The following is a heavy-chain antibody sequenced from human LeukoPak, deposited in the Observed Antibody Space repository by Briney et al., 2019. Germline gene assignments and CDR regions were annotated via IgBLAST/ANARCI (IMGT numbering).Heavy chain of an antibody. CDR3: ARECCSGVSRYYFDY. J-gene: IGHJ4*02. Sequence: SETLSLTCTVSGNSISSGNYRGWIRQTPEKGLEWIGSIYHSGSDYYNPSLKRRVTISVDTSKNQFSLKLSSVTAADTAVYYCARECCSGVSRYYFDYWGQGTLVTVSS. CDR2: IYHSGSD. V-gene: IGHV4-38-2*02. CDR1: GNSISSGNY. D-gene: IGHD2-15*01.